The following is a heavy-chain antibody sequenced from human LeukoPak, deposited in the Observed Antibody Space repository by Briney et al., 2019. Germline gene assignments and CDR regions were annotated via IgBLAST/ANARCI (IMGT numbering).Heavy chain of an antibody. J-gene: IGHJ4*02. CDR3: VRDRELNY. Sequence: SETLSLTCTVSGGSISIYYWSWVRQPPGKGLEWIGYIYNSGSTIYNPSLKSRATISVDTSKNQFSLRLSSVTAVDTAVYYCVRDRELNYWGQGTLVTVSS. V-gene: IGHV4-59*01. D-gene: IGHD1-26*01. CDR1: GGSISIYY. CDR2: IYNSGST.